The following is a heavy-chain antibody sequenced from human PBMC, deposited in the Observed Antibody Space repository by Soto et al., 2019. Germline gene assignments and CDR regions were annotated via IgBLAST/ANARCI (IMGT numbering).Heavy chain of an antibody. D-gene: IGHD6-19*01. CDR3: AKDRSSGPTALYYYYYCMDV. V-gene: IGHV3-23*01. CDR1: GFTFSSYA. CDR2: ISGSGGST. Sequence: EVQLLESGGGLVQPGGSLRLSCAASGFTFSSYAMSWVRQAPGKGLEWVSAISGSGGSTYYADSVKGRFTISRDNSKNTLYLQMTRLRAEDTAVYYCAKDRSSGPTALYYYYYCMDVWGQGTTVTFSS. J-gene: IGHJ6*02.